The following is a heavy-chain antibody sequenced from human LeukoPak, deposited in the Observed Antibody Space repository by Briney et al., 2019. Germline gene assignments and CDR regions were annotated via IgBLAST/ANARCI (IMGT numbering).Heavy chain of an antibody. Sequence: ASVKVSCEASGFTFTDHYLHWVRQVPGQGLEWMGWINGKSGATFYAQKFQDRITVTRHTSISTMYLEVNRLTTDDAAVYYCVRDFDWGPDYWGQGTLVAVSS. CDR2: INGKSGAT. V-gene: IGHV1-2*02. J-gene: IGHJ4*02. CDR3: VRDFDWGPDY. CDR1: GFTFTDHY. D-gene: IGHD3-9*01.